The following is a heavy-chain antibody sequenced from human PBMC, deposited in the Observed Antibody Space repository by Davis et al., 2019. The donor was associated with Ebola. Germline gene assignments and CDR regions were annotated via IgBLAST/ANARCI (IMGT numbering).Heavy chain of an antibody. J-gene: IGHJ4*02. CDR1: GYTFTSYD. V-gene: IGHV1-8*03. CDR2: MNPNSGNT. Sequence: ASVKVSCKASGYTFTSYDINWVRQATGQGLEWMGWMNPNSGNTGYAQKFQGRVTITADESTSTAYMELSSLRSEDTAVYYCARGGYSGIHFDYWGQGTLVTVSS. D-gene: IGHD5-12*01. CDR3: ARGGYSGIHFDY.